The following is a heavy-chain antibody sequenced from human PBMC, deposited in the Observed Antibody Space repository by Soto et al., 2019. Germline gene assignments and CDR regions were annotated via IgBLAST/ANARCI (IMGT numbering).Heavy chain of an antibody. Sequence: GGSLRLSCAASGFTFSSYAMHWVRQAPGKGLEWVAVISYDGSNKYYADSVKGRFTISRDNSKNTLYLQMNSLRAEDTAVYYWARKPGIAVALNWFDPWGQGTLVTVS. D-gene: IGHD6-19*01. V-gene: IGHV3-30-3*01. CDR3: ARKPGIAVALNWFDP. CDR2: ISYDGSNK. CDR1: GFTFSSYA. J-gene: IGHJ5*02.